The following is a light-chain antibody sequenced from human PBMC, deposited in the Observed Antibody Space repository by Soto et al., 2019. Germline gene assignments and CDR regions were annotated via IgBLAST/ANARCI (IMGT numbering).Light chain of an antibody. J-gene: IGKJ4*02. Sequence: EVVMTQSPATLSVSPGEGATLSCRASQGIGDTLAWYQHKPGQTPSVLIYDTSARGAGDAARRSGSRSGTEFILTINSLQSEDFAAYYCQRFYSCPLTFGLGTKVDIK. V-gene: IGKV3-15*01. CDR2: DTS. CDR1: QGIGDT. CDR3: QRFYSCPLT.